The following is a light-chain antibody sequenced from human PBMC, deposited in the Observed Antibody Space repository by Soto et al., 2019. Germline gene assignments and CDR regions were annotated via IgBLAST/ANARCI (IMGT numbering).Light chain of an antibody. CDR2: NAS. CDR1: QSISTW. V-gene: IGKV1-5*03. Sequence: DIQMTQSPSTLSSSVGERVTITCRASQSISTWLAWYQQKPGKAPKLLIYNASSLESGGPSRFSGRGSGTEFTLTISSLQPDDVATYYCQQYNSYWTFGQGTKVEIK. CDR3: QQYNSYWT. J-gene: IGKJ1*01.